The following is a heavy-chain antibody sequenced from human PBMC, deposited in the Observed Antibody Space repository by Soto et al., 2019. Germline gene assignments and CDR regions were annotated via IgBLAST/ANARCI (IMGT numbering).Heavy chain of an antibody. CDR3: ARPNYDIFEAGIDYFDY. CDR2: IYYSGST. Sequence: SERLSLTCTLCVGSISSYYWIWIRQPPGKGLEWIGYIYYSGSTNYNPSLKSRVTISVDTSKNQFSLKLRSVTAADTAVYYCARPNYDIFEAGIDYFDYWGQGTMVTVSS. V-gene: IGHV4-59*01. D-gene: IGHD3-9*01. J-gene: IGHJ4*02. CDR1: VGSISSYY.